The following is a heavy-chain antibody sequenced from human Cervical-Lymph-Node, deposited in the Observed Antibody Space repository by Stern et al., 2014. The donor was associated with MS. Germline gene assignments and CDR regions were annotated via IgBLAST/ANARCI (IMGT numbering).Heavy chain of an antibody. CDR3: ARAAYSTSSYNY. V-gene: IGHV1-69*01. CDR1: GGTFSNHV. Sequence: DQLVESGAEVKKPGSSVKVSCKASGGTFSNHVISWVRQAPGQGLEWMGGTIPIFGKAIYAQKVQGRVTIPADESTRAAYMELSSLRSEDTAVYYCARAAYSTSSYNYWGQGTLVTVSA. CDR2: TIPIFGKA. J-gene: IGHJ4*02. D-gene: IGHD2/OR15-2a*01.